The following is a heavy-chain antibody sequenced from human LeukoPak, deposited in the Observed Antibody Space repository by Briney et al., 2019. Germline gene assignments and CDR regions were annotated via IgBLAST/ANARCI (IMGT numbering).Heavy chain of an antibody. J-gene: IGHJ4*02. CDR2: ISSSSSYI. CDR1: GFTFSSYS. V-gene: IGHV3-21*01. CDR3: ARNEYLWVVIQLGLFDY. Sequence: GGSLRLSCAASGFTFSSYSMNWVRQAPGKGLEWVSSISSSSSYIYYADSVKGRFTISRDNAKNSLYLQMNSLRAEDTAVYYCARNEYLWVVIQLGLFDYWGQGTLVTVSS. D-gene: IGHD2-2*01.